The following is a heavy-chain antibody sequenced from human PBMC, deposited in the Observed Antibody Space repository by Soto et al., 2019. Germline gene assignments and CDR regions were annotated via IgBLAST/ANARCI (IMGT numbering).Heavy chain of an antibody. J-gene: IGHJ3*02. CDR3: ARGRSSGWPRVPDAFDI. Sequence: ASVKVSCKASGYTFTSYAMHWVRQAPGQRLEWMGWINTGNDNTEYSQKFQGRLTVTRDTSTSTAYMELRSLRSDDTAVYYCARGRSSGWPRVPDAFDIWGQGTMVTVSS. CDR1: GYTFTSYA. D-gene: IGHD6-19*01. V-gene: IGHV1-3*04. CDR2: INTGNDNT.